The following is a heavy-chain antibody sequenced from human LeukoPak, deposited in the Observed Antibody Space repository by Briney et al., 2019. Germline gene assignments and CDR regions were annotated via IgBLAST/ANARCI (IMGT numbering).Heavy chain of an antibody. V-gene: IGHV1-2*02. CDR1: GYTFTGYY. D-gene: IGHD3-22*01. CDR3: ARDLLSTYYYDSSGLQPYYFDY. CDR2: INPNSGGT. Sequence: ASVKVSCRASGYTFTGYYMHWVRQAPGQGLEWMGWINPNSGGTNYAQEFQGRVTITRDTSASTAYMELSSLRSEDMAVYYCARDLLSTYYYDSSGLQPYYFDYWGQGTLVTVSS. J-gene: IGHJ4*02.